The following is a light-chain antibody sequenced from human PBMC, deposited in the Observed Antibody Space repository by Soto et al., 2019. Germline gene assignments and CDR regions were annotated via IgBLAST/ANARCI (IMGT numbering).Light chain of an antibody. Sequence: QSVLTQSSSASASLGSSVKLTCTLSSGHSSYIIAWHQQQPGKAPRYLMKLEGSGSYNKGSGVPDRFSGSSSGADRYLTISNLQFEGEADYYCETWDINTHVVFGGGTKLTVL. CDR3: ETWDINTHVV. CDR1: SGHSSYI. CDR2: LEGSGSY. J-gene: IGLJ2*01. V-gene: IGLV4-60*02.